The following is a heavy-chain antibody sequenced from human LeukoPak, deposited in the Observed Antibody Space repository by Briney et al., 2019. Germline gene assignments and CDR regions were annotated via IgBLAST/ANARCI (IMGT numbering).Heavy chain of an antibody. D-gene: IGHD3-22*01. CDR3: EADDSSHDY. Sequence: GGSLRLSCAASGFTFGSYWMSWVRQAPGKGLEWVANIKQDGSEKYYVDSVKGRFTISRDNAKNSLYLQMNSLRAEDTAVYYCEADDSSHDYWGQGTLVTVSS. J-gene: IGHJ4*02. CDR2: IKQDGSEK. V-gene: IGHV3-7*01. CDR1: GFTFGSYW.